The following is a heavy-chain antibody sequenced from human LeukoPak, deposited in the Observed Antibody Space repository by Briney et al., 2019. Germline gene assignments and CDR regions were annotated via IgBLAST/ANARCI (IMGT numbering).Heavy chain of an antibody. V-gene: IGHV4-4*09. Sequence: SETLSLTWTVSGGSIRSYYWSWIRQPPGKGLEWIGYIYTSGSTNYNPSLKSRVTISVDTSKNQFSLKLSSVTAADTAVYYCARHHVYSDAFDIWGQGTMVTVSS. CDR3: ARHHVYSDAFDI. D-gene: IGHD2-8*01. CDR1: GGSIRSYY. J-gene: IGHJ3*02. CDR2: IYTSGST.